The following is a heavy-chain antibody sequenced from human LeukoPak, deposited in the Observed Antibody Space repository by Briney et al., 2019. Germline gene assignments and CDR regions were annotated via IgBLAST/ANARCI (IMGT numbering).Heavy chain of an antibody. CDR3: ARLNSGYYSQFDY. CDR1: GGSISSDY. V-gene: IGHV4-59*08. CDR2: IYYSGST. D-gene: IGHD3-22*01. Sequence: SETLSLTCTVSGGSISSDYWSWIRQPPGKGLEWIGYIYYSGSTNYNPSLKSRVTISVDTSKNQFSLKLSSVTAADTAVYYCARLNSGYYSQFDYWGQGTLVTVSS. J-gene: IGHJ4*02.